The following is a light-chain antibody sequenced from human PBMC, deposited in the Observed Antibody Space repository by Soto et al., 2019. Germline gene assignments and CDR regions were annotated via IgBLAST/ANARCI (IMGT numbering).Light chain of an antibody. V-gene: IGLV2-14*01. J-gene: IGLJ1*01. CDR1: SSDVGGYNY. CDR2: DVS. Sequence: QSALTQPASVSGSPGPSITISCTGTSSDVGGYNYVSWYQQHPGKAPKLMIYDVSNRPSGVSNRFSGSKSGNTASLTISGLKAEDEADYYCSSYTSSRVFGTGTKVTVL. CDR3: SSYTSSRV.